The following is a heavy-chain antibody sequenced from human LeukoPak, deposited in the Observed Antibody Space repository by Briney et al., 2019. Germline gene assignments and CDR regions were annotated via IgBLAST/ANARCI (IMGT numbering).Heavy chain of an antibody. Sequence: SETLSLTCTVSGDSISSGDYYWSWIRQPAGKGLGWIGRISSSGSTNYNPSLKSRATISLDTSKNQFSLELTSVTAADTAVYYCARDRLAMVRGVIPKEAWGWFDPWGQGTLVTVSS. D-gene: IGHD3-10*01. V-gene: IGHV4-61*02. J-gene: IGHJ5*02. CDR1: GDSISSGDYY. CDR3: ARDRLAMVRGVIPKEAWGWFDP. CDR2: ISSSGST.